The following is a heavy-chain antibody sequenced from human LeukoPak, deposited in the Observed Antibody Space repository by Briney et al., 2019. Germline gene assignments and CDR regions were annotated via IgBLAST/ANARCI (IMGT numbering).Heavy chain of an antibody. D-gene: IGHD1-1*01. Sequence: GASVKVSCKASGYTFTGYYMHWVRQAPGQGLEWMGWISAYNGNTNYAQKLQGRVTMTTDTSTSTAYMELRSLRSDDTAVYYCARDLNWREPLRFDPWGQGTLVTVSS. CDR1: GYTFTGYY. CDR3: ARDLNWREPLRFDP. V-gene: IGHV1-18*04. J-gene: IGHJ5*02. CDR2: ISAYNGNT.